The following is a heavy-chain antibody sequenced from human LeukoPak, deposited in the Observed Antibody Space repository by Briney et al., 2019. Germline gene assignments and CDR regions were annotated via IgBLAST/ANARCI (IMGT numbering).Heavy chain of an antibody. D-gene: IGHD6-6*01. CDR1: GFTFSSYE. CDR2: ISGSGGST. CDR3: AKVRIAARRGEDFDY. V-gene: IGHV3-23*01. Sequence: PGGSLRLSCAASGFTFSSYEMNWVRQAPGKGLEWVSAISGSGGSTYYADSVKGRFTISRDNSKNTLYLQMNSLRAEDTAVYYCAKVRIAARRGEDFDYWGQGTLVTVSS. J-gene: IGHJ4*02.